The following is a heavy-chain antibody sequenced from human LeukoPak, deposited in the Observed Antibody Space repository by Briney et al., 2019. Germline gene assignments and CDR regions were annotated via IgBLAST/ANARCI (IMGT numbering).Heavy chain of an antibody. CDR1: GFPLTGYS. Sequence: ASVKVSCKASGFPLTGYSIQWVRQAPGQGLEWMGIINPSGGSTSHAQKFQGRVTMTRDTSTSTVYMELSSLRSEDTAVYYCARERPYSGSSPFDYWGQGTLVTVSS. CDR2: INPSGGST. CDR3: ARERPYSGSSPFDY. J-gene: IGHJ4*02. V-gene: IGHV1-46*01. D-gene: IGHD1-26*01.